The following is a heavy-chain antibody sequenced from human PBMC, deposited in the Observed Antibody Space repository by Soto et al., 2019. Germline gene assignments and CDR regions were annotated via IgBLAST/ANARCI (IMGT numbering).Heavy chain of an antibody. D-gene: IGHD2-8*01. CDR2: IYYSGST. CDR3: ARDRNAEKDLGYYYYYMDV. Sequence: SETLSLTCTVSGGSISSYYWSWIRQPPGKGLEWIGYIYYSGSTNYNPSLKSRVTISVDTSKNQFSLKLSSVTAADTAVYYCARDRNAEKDLGYYYYYMDVWGKGTTVTVSS. V-gene: IGHV4-59*01. J-gene: IGHJ6*03. CDR1: GGSISSYY.